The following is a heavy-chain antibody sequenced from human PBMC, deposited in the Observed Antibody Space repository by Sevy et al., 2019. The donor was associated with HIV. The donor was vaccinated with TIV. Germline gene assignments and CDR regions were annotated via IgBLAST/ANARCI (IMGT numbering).Heavy chain of an antibody. CDR1: GDSVSSNIAA. Sequence: SQTLSLTCAISGDSVSSNIAAWNWIRQSPSRGLEWLGRTYYRSKWYKDYAVSVKSRITINPDTSKNKFSLQLNSVTPEDTAVYYCARGTWLLPRPFDFWGQGTLVTVSS. D-gene: IGHD3-22*01. CDR3: ARGTWLLPRPFDF. J-gene: IGHJ4*02. CDR2: TYYRSKWYK. V-gene: IGHV6-1*01.